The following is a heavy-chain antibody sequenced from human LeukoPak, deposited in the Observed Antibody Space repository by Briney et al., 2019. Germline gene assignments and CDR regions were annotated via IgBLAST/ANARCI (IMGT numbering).Heavy chain of an antibody. D-gene: IGHD3-16*02. CDR1: GFTFSGSA. V-gene: IGHV3-73*01. J-gene: IGHJ4*02. Sequence: GGSLRLSCAASGFTFSGSAMHWVRQASGKGLEWVGRIRSKANSYATAYAASVKGRFTISRDDSKNTAYLQMNSLKTEDTAVYYCTRDMITFGGVIPNYWGQRTLVTVSS. CDR3: TRDMITFGGVIPNY. CDR2: IRSKANSYAT.